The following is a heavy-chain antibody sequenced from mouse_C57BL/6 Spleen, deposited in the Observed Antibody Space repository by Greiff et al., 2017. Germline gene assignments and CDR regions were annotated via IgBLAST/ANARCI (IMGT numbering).Heavy chain of an antibody. J-gene: IGHJ4*01. V-gene: IGHV3-6*01. CDR1: GYSITSGYY. CDR2: ISYDGSN. D-gene: IGHD2-13*01. CDR3: ARGDYSYYYAMDY. Sequence: ESGPGLVKPSQSLSLTCSVTGYSITSGYYWNWIRQFPGNKLEWMGYISYDGSNNYNPSLKNRISITRDTSKNQFFLKLNSVTTEDTATYDCARGDYSYYYAMDYWGQGTSVTVSS.